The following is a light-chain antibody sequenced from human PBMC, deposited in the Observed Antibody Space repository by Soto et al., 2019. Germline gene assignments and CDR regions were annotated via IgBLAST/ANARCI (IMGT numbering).Light chain of an antibody. CDR3: QQLNSYPQT. V-gene: IGKV1-13*02. Sequence: AIQMTQSPSSLSASVGDRVTVTCRASQGIRNDLAWYQQKPGKAPKLLIYDASTLQSGVPSRFSGSGSGPDFTLTISSLQPEDSATYFCQQLNSYPQTFGQGTRLEIK. J-gene: IGKJ5*01. CDR1: QGIRND. CDR2: DAS.